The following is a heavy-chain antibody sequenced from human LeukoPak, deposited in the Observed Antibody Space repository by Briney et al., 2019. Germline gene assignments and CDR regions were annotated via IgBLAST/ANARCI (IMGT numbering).Heavy chain of an antibody. J-gene: IGHJ4*02. V-gene: IGHV4-59*02. CDR2: IYYSGST. Sequence: SETLSLTCTVSGGSVSTYYWNWIRQPPGKGLEWIGYIYYSGSTNYNPSLKSRLTISVDTSNNQFSLKLSSVTAADTAVYYCARNYDLAYCGGDCYPFDYWGQGTLVTVSS. CDR1: GGSVSTYY. CDR3: ARNYDLAYCGGDCYPFDY. D-gene: IGHD2-21*02.